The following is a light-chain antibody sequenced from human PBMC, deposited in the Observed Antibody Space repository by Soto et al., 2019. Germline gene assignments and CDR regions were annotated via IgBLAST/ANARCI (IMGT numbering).Light chain of an antibody. CDR1: SSDVGGYNY. CDR3: SSYTSSSAYV. V-gene: IGLV2-14*01. Sequence: QSALTQPASVSGSPGQSITISCTGTSSDVGGYNYVCWYQQHPGKAPKLMIYDVSNRPSGVSNRFSGCKSGNTASLTNSGLQAEDEGDYYCSSYTSSSAYVFGPGTKVTVL. J-gene: IGLJ1*01. CDR2: DVS.